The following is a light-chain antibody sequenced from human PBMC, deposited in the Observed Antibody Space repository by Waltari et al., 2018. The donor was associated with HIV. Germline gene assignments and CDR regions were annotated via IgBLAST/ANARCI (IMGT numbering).Light chain of an antibody. CDR1: QSVNSNS. Sequence: EVVLTQSPDTLSLSPGEGAVLSCRASQSVNSNSLAWYQQKPGQAPRLLIFAASSRATGIPDRFSGSGSGTDFTLAISGLKPEDFATYYYQQYGSSPQTFGQGTKLEIK. J-gene: IGKJ2*01. CDR3: QQYGSSPQT. CDR2: AAS. V-gene: IGKV3-20*01.